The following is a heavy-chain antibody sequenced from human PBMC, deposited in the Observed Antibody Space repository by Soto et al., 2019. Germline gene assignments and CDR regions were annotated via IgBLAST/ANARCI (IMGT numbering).Heavy chain of an antibody. CDR1: GFTFSSYS. CDR3: GRDERSDWNYVVY. CDR2: ISSSATTK. Sequence: EVHLVESGGGLVQPGGSLRLSCAASGFTFSSYSMTWVRQAPGKGLEWLSYISSSATTKYYADSVKGRFTVSRDNAKNSLYLQMNSLRDEDTAVYYCGRDERSDWNYVVYWGQGTLVTVSS. J-gene: IGHJ4*02. D-gene: IGHD3-9*01. V-gene: IGHV3-48*02.